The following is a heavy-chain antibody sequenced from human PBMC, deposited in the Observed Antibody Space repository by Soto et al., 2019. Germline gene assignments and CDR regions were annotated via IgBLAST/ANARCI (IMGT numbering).Heavy chain of an antibody. Sequence: ASVRVSCKASGYTFTSYYMHWVRQAPGQGLEWMGWITAYNGNTNYAQKFQGRVTMTTDTSTSTAYMELRSLRSDDTAVYYCAREGPNHRLSWGQGTLVTVSS. V-gene: IGHV1-18*04. CDR2: ITAYNGNT. D-gene: IGHD3-16*02. J-gene: IGHJ5*02. CDR1: GYTFTSYY. CDR3: AREGPNHRLS.